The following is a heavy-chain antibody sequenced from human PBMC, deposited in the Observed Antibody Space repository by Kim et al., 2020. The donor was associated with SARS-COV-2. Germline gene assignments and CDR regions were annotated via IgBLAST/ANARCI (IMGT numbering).Heavy chain of an antibody. CDR3: ARAGRDGYNWGLFDY. D-gene: IGHD5-12*01. J-gene: IGHJ4*02. Sequence: NSVTGRFTISRDNSKNTLYLQMGSLRAEDMAVYYCARAGRDGYNWGLFDYWGQGTLVTVSS. V-gene: IGHV3-64*01.